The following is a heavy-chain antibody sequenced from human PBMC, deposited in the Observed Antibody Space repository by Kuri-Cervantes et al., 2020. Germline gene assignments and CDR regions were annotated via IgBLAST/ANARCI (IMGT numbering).Heavy chain of an antibody. V-gene: IGHV1-69*13. CDR3: AKDGSYFAPLPQYMDV. D-gene: IGHD3-9*01. J-gene: IGHJ6*03. CDR1: GGTFSSYA. Sequence: SVKVSCKASGGTFSSYAISWVRQAPGQGLEWMGGIIPIFGTANYAQKFQGRVTITADESTSTAYMELSSLRAEDTAVYYCAKDGSYFAPLPQYMDVWGKGTTVTVSS. CDR2: IIPIFGTA.